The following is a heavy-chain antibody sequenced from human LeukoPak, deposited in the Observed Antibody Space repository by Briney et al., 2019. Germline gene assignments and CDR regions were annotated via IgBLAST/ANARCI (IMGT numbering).Heavy chain of an antibody. V-gene: IGHV3-48*01. CDR1: GFTFDDYD. J-gene: IGHJ4*02. CDR3: ARDHYGDYGVDY. D-gene: IGHD4-17*01. Sequence: PGGSLRLSCEGSGFTFDDYDMHWVRQAPGKGLEWVSYISSSSRTIYYADSVKGRFTISRDNAKNSLYLQMNSLRAEDTAVYYCARDHYGDYGVDYWGQGTLVTVSS. CDR2: ISSSSRTI.